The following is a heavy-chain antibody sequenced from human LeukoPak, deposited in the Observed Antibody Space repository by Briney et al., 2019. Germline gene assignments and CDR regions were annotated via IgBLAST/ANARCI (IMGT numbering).Heavy chain of an antibody. V-gene: IGHV3-66*02. J-gene: IGHJ4*02. CDR2: IYSGGST. D-gene: IGHD6-13*01. Sequence: HPGGSLRLSCAASGFTVSSNYMSWVRQAPGKGLEWVSVIYSGGSTYYADSEKGRFTISRDNSKNTLYLQMNSLRAEDTAVYYCAAYSSSWYEYYFDYWGRGTLVTVSS. CDR3: AAYSSSWYEYYFDY. CDR1: GFTVSSNY.